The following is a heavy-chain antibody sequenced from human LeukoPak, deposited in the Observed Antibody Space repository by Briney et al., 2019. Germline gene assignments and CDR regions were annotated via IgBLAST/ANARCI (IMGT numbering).Heavy chain of an antibody. CDR3: ARSSSGWSPFDY. D-gene: IGHD6-19*01. J-gene: IGHJ4*02. CDR2: ISSDGSKK. CDR1: GSIFNNYA. V-gene: IGHV3-30*04. Sequence: GRSLRLSCAASGSIFNNYAMHWVRQAPGKGLEWVALISSDGSKKDYADSVKGRFTISRDNAKNSLYLQMNSLRAEDTAVYYCARSSSGWSPFDYWGQGTLVTVSS.